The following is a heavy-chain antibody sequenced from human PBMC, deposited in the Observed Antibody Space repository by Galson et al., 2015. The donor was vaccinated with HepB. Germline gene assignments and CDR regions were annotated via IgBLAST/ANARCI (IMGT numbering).Heavy chain of an antibody. D-gene: IGHD3-22*01. CDR1: GYTFTGYY. J-gene: IGHJ5*02. CDR2: INPSSGAT. CDR3: ASEAYYYDGSAS. Sequence: SVKVSCKASGYTFTGYYMHWVRQAPGQGLEWMGRINPSSGATNYAQKFQGRVTMTRDTSITTAYMELSSLRSDDTAVFYCASEAYYYDGSASWGQGTLVTVSS. V-gene: IGHV1-2*06.